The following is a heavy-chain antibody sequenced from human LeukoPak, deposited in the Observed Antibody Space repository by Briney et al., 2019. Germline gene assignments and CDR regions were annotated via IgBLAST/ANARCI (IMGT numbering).Heavy chain of an antibody. V-gene: IGHV3-21*01. CDR3: ASPDSSGYYQYYFDD. CDR1: GFTFSSYA. CDR2: ISSSSSYI. Sequence: GGSLRLSCAASGFTFSSYAMSWVRQTPGKGLEWDSSISSSSSYIYYADSVKGRFTISRDNAKNSLYLQMNSLRAEDTAVYYCASPDSSGYYQYYFDDWGQGTLVTVSS. D-gene: IGHD3-22*01. J-gene: IGHJ4*02.